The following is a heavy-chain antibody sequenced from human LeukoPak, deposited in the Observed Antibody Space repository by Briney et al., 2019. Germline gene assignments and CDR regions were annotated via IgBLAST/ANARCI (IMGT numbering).Heavy chain of an antibody. J-gene: IGHJ4*02. CDR1: GYTFINHA. D-gene: IGHD2-21*01. CDR3: AGRLGRSFDY. Sequence: ASVKVSCKASGYTFINHAIHWVRQAPGQGLEWMGWINIGNGNTKYSQNFQGRITITRDTSATTAYMDLSSLRSEDTAMYYCAGRLGRSFDYWGQGTLVTVSS. CDR2: INIGNGNT. V-gene: IGHV1-3*04.